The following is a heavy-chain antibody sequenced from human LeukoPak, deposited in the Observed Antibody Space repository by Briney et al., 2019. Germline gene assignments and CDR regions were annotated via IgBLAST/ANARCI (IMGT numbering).Heavy chain of an antibody. CDR3: AKTGTGYFRNWFDP. D-gene: IGHD3/OR15-3a*01. CDR2: ISGSGGST. Sequence: PGGSLRLSCAASGFRFSNFAMNWVRQAPGKGLEWVSAISGSGGSTYYADSVKGRFTISRDSSKNTLYLQMNSLRVEDTAVYSCAKTGTGYFRNWFDPWGQGTLVTVSS. V-gene: IGHV3-23*01. CDR1: GFRFSNFA. J-gene: IGHJ5*02.